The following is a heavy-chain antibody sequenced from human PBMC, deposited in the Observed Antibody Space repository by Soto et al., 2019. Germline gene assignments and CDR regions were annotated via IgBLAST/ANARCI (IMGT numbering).Heavy chain of an antibody. CDR2: FDPEDGET. Sequence: ASVKVSCKVSGYTLTEVSMHWVRQAPGKGLEWMGGFDPEDGETIYAQKFQGRVTMTEDTSTDTAYMELSSLRSEDTAVYYCATPTYDLMGHYYMDVWGKGTTVTVSS. J-gene: IGHJ6*03. D-gene: IGHD3-3*01. CDR3: ATPTYDLMGHYYMDV. CDR1: GYTLTEVS. V-gene: IGHV1-24*01.